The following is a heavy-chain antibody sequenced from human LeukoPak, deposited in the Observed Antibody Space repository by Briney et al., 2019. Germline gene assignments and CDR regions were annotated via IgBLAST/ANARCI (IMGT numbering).Heavy chain of an antibody. J-gene: IGHJ4*02. V-gene: IGHV3-23*01. Sequence: GGSLRLSCAASGLIFSDYAMSWVRQAPGKGLEWVSTISGSGHVTYFASSVKGRFTIFRDNSKNTLYLEMNSLRAEDTAIYYCAKGYGGKFFYFDYWGQGTLVTVSS. CDR3: AKGYGGKFFYFDY. CDR1: GLIFSDYA. CDR2: ISGSGHVT. D-gene: IGHD4-23*01.